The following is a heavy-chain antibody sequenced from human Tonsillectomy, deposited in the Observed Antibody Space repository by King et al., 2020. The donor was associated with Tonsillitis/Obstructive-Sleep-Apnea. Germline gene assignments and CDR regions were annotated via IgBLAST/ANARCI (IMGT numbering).Heavy chain of an antibody. CDR2: IRSKAYGGTT. CDR1: GFTFGDYA. D-gene: IGHD3-3*01. CDR3: TRAQPAYTIFGVVINYAFDI. J-gene: IGHJ3*02. V-gene: IGHV3-49*04. Sequence: VQLVESGGGLVQPGRSLRLSCTASGFTFGDYAMSWVRQAPGKGLEWVGFIRSKAYGGTTEYAATVKGRFTISKDDSKSIADLQMNSLKTEDTAVYYCTRAQPAYTIFGVVINYAFDIWGQGTMVTVSS.